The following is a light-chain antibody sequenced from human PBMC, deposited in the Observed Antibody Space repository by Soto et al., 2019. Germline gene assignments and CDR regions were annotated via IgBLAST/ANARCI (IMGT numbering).Light chain of an antibody. CDR2: GDS. Sequence: QLVLTQPPSVSGAPGQRVTISCTGSSSNIGAGYDVHWYQQLPGTAPKFLIYGDSNRPSGVSDRFSGSKSGNSASLAITGLQAEDEADYYCHSYAGSLSVVFGGGTKLTVL. V-gene: IGLV1-40*01. J-gene: IGLJ2*01. CDR3: HSYAGSLSVV. CDR1: SSNIGAGYD.